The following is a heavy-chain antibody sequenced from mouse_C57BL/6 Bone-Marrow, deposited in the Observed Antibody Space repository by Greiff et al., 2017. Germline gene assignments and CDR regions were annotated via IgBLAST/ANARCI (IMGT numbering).Heavy chain of an antibody. V-gene: IGHV1-81*01. D-gene: IGHD1-1*01. J-gene: IGHJ2*01. CDR3: ARWNYYGSSYGY. CDR1: GYTFTSYG. CDR2: IYPRSGNP. Sequence: QVQLQQSGAELARPGASVTLSCKASGYTFTSYGISWVKQRTGQGLEWIGEIYPRSGNPYYNEKFKGKATLTADKSSSTAYMELRSLTSEDSSVYFCARWNYYGSSYGYWGQGTTLTVSS.